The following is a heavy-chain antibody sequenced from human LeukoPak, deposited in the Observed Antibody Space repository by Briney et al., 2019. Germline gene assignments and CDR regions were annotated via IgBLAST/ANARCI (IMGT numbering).Heavy chain of an antibody. V-gene: IGHV3-30*04. CDR3: ARAPSCFYPYLDF. CDR2: ISYDGSDK. J-gene: IGHJ4*02. CDR1: EFTLTSYT. D-gene: IGHD3-10*01. Sequence: PGGSLRLSCPASEFTLTSYTMRWVRQAPGKGLEWVAVISYDGSDKYYADSVKGRFTISRDNSKNTLYLQMNNLRAEDATMYYCARAPSCFYPYLDFWGLGALVTVSS.